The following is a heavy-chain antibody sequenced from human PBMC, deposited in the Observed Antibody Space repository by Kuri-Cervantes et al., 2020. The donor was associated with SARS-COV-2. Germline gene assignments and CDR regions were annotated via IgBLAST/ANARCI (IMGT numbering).Heavy chain of an antibody. CDR1: GGTFSSYA. CDR2: IIPIFGTA. D-gene: IGHD6-19*01. CDR3: ARGVGSSGWYPLGGYYYYMDV. J-gene: IGHJ6*03. Sequence: SVKVSCKASGGTFSSYAISWVRQAPGQGLEWMGGIIPIFGTANYAQKFQGRVTITADESTSTAYMELSSLRSEDTAVYYCARGVGSSGWYPLGGYYYYMDVWGKGTTVTVSS. V-gene: IGHV1-69*13.